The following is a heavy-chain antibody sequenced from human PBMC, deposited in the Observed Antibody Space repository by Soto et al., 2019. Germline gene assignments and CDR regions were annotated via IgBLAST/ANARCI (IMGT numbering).Heavy chain of an antibody. D-gene: IGHD6-13*01. CDR3: TTGDSSSWYSYYFDY. CDR2: IKSKTDGGTT. V-gene: IGHV3-15*07. J-gene: IGHJ4*02. CDR1: GFTFSNAW. Sequence: PGGSLRLSCAASGFTFSNAWMNWVRQAPGKGLEWVGRIKSKTDGGTTDYAAPVKGRFTISRDDSKNTLYLQMNSLKTEDTAVYYCTTGDSSSWYSYYFDYWGQGTLVTVSS.